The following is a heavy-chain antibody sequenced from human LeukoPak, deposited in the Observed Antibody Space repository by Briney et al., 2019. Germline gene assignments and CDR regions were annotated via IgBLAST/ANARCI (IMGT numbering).Heavy chain of an antibody. D-gene: IGHD6-19*01. CDR3: ARAIAVVDY. Sequence: ASVKVSCKASGYTFTDYYIHWVRQPPGQGLEWMGWINPNSGGTNSAQKFQGRVTMTKDTSISTAYMELSRLRSDDTAVYFCARAIAVVDYWGQGTLVTVSS. V-gene: IGHV1-2*02. J-gene: IGHJ4*02. CDR1: GYTFTDYY. CDR2: INPNSGGT.